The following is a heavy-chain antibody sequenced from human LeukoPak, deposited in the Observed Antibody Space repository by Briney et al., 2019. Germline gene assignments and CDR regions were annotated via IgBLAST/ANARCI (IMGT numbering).Heavy chain of an antibody. V-gene: IGHV1-18*01. CDR1: GYTFTSYG. CDR2: ISVDNDNT. J-gene: IGHJ4*01. D-gene: IGHD5-24*01. Sequence: GASVKVSCKGSGYTFTSYGISWVRQAPGQGLEWMGWISVDNDNTNYAQKFQGRVTMTTDTSTSTAYMELRSLKSDDTAVYYCARDPLFVEMATIRWFEYWGHGTLVTVSS. CDR3: ARDPLFVEMATIRWFEY.